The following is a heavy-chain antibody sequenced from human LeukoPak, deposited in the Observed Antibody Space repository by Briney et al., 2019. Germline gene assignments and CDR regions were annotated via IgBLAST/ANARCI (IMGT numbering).Heavy chain of an antibody. D-gene: IGHD2-15*01. J-gene: IGHJ4*02. CDR1: VFTFGGYS. CDR2: ISSSSSYI. V-gene: IGHV3-21*01. CDR3: ARPSSWGYSCLDY. Sequence: GGSLRLSCAASVFTFGGYSMNWVRQAPGKGLDWVGSISSSSSYIYNANPAKGRFTLSRDNPRKSLYLQMHSLRPAKTAVYYCARPSSWGYSCLDYGGQGTLVSVSS.